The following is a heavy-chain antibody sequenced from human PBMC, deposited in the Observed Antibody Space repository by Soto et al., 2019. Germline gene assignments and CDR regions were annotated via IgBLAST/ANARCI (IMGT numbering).Heavy chain of an antibody. J-gene: IGHJ6*02. D-gene: IGHD3-9*01. Sequence: QVQLVQSGAEVRKPGSSVRVSCKASGGSFNRHTISWVRQAPGQGLEWMGGIIPIFGTANHAQKFQGRVTIIADKSTSTAYMELSSLRSEDTAVYYCARSLTPGGDYYYYGMDVWGQGTTVTVSS. CDR3: ARSLTPGGDYYYYGMDV. CDR2: IIPIFGTA. V-gene: IGHV1-69*06. CDR1: GGSFNRHT.